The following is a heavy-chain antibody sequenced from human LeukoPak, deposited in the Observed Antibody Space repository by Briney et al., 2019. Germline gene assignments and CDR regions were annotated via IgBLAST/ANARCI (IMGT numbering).Heavy chain of an antibody. V-gene: IGHV1-2*02. CDR3: ARLVPGQGIAAAGTLPSFDY. J-gene: IGHJ4*02. D-gene: IGHD6-13*01. CDR2: IKPNTGGT. Sequence: AASVKVSCKASGYAFSGYYMHWVRQTPGQGLEWMGWIKPNTGGTDYAQKFRGRVTMTRDTSISTAYMDLSRLTSDDTGVYYCARLVPGQGIAAAGTLPSFDYWGQGTLVTVSS. CDR1: GYAFSGYY.